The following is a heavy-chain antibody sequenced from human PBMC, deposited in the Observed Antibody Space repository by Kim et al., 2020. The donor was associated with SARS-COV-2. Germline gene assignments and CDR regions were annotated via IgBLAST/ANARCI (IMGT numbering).Heavy chain of an antibody. J-gene: IGHJ4*02. D-gene: IGHD3-9*01. Sequence: GGSLRLSCAASGFTFSSYGMHWVRQAPGKGLEWVAVISYDGSNKYYADSVKGRFTISRDNSKNTLYLQMNSLRAEDTAVYYCARDELRYFDWSTPFDYWGQGTLVTVSS. CDR3: ARDELRYFDWSTPFDY. CDR2: ISYDGSNK. CDR1: GFTFSSYG. V-gene: IGHV3-33*05.